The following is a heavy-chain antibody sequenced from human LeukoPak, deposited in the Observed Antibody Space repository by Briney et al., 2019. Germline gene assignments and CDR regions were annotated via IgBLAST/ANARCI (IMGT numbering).Heavy chain of an antibody. CDR3: SKAGDTNYYRYGDY. D-gene: IGHD5-18*01. Sequence: GSLRLSCAASGFTFSTFAMIWVRQPPGKGLEWVSSIFPSGGEIHYADSVKGRFTISRDNAKNTLYLQMNNLRGEDTALYYCSKAGDTNYYRYGDYWGQGTLVTVSS. CDR2: IFPSGGEI. J-gene: IGHJ4*02. V-gene: IGHV3-23*01. CDR1: GFTFSTFA.